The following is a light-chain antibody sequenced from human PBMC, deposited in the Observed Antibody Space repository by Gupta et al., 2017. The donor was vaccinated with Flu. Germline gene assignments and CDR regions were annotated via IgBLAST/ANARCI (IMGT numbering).Light chain of an antibody. CDR2: FNSDGSH. Sequence: QLVLTQSPSASASLASVKLTCTLSSGHSSYAIAWHQQQPEKGPRYLMKFNSDGSHSKGDGIPDRFSGSSSGAERYLTISSLQSEDEADYYCQTWGTGIGVFGGGTKLTVL. V-gene: IGLV4-69*01. J-gene: IGLJ3*02. CDR1: SGHSSYA. CDR3: QTWGTGIGV.